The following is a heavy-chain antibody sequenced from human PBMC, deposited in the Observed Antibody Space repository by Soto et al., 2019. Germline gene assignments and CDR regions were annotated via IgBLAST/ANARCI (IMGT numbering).Heavy chain of an antibody. J-gene: IGHJ4*02. V-gene: IGHV3-48*02. D-gene: IGHD1-26*01. Sequence: GGSQRLSCAASGFTFSSYSVNWVRQAPGKGLEWVSYISSSSSTIYYADSVKGRFTISRDNAKNSLYLQMNSLRDEDTAVYYCARDIGSYSGSYPTPFDYWGQGTLVTVSS. CDR2: ISSSSSTI. CDR1: GFTFSSYS. CDR3: ARDIGSYSGSYPTPFDY.